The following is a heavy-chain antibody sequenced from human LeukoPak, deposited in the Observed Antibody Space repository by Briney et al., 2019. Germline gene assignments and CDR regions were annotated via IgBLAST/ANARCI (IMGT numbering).Heavy chain of an antibody. CDR1: GGSISSSNW. V-gene: IGHV4-4*02. J-gene: IGHJ6*03. CDR2: VYDSGST. CDR3: ARVAPYYYYMDV. Sequence: SETLSLTCAVSGGSISSSNWWSWVRQPPGKGLERIGSVYDSGSTYYSPSLKSQVTISIDTSKNQFSLKLTSVTAADTAVFYCARVAPYYYYMDVWGKGTTVTVSS.